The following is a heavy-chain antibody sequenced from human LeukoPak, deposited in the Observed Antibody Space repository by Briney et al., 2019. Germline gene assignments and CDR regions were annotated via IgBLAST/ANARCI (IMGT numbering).Heavy chain of an antibody. D-gene: IGHD6-19*01. CDR3: ARGGIKAVAGTTTFDY. CDR1: GVSFSGYY. V-gene: IGHV4-34*01. CDR2: TNHSVST. Sequence: SETLSLTSAAHGVSFSGYYWRWISQPPGKGLEWIGETNHSVSTNYTPSLKRRVTISVDTSTKQFSLKLSSVTAAETAVYYCARGGIKAVAGTTTFDYWGEGNLVSVSS. J-gene: IGHJ4*02.